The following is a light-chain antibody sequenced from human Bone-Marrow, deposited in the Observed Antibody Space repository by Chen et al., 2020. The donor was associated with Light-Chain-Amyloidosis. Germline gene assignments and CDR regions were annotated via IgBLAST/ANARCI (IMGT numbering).Light chain of an antibody. CDR2: RDT. V-gene: IGLV3-25*03. CDR3: QSADSSGTYEVI. CDR1: DLPTKY. J-gene: IGLJ2*01. Sequence: ELTQPLSVSVSTGQTARITCSGDDLPTKYAYWYQQKPGQAPVLVIHRDTERPSGISERFSGSSSGTTATLTISGVQAEDEADYHCQSADSSGTYEVIFGGGTKLTVL.